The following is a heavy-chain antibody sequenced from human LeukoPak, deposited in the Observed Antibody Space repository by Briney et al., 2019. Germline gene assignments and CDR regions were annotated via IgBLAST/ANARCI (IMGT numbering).Heavy chain of an antibody. CDR2: IKQDGSEK. CDR3: VSQFSSRWGY. J-gene: IGHJ4*02. Sequence: GGSLRLSCAASGFTFSSYWMSWVRQAPGKGLEWVANIKQDGSEKYYVDSVKGRFAISRDNAKNSLYLQMNSLRVEDTAVYYCVSQFSSRWGYWGQGTLVTVSS. CDR1: GFTFSSYW. V-gene: IGHV3-7*05. D-gene: IGHD6-13*01.